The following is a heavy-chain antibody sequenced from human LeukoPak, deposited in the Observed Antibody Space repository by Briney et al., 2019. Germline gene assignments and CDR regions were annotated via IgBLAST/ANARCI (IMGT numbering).Heavy chain of an antibody. D-gene: IGHD5-18*01. CDR1: GFTFSSYA. Sequence: GGSLRLSCAASGFTFSSYAISWVRKAPGKGLEWVSAISGGGGSTYYADSVKGRFTISRDNSKNTLYLQMNSLRAEDTAVYYCAKIEEDSYGSFYYYGMDVWGQGTTVTVSS. CDR2: ISGGGGST. J-gene: IGHJ6*02. V-gene: IGHV3-23*01. CDR3: AKIEEDSYGSFYYYGMDV.